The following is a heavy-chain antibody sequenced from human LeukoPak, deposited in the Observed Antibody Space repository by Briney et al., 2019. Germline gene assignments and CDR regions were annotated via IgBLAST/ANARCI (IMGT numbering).Heavy chain of an antibody. CDR1: EFSVGSNY. J-gene: IGHJ4*02. CDR3: AGGPSGYHNT. Sequence: GGSLRLSCAASEFSVGSNYMTWVCQAPGKGLEWVSLIYSGGSTYYADSVKGRFTISRDNSKNTLYLQMNSLRAEDTAVYYCAGGPSGYHNTGGQGTLVTVSS. CDR2: IYSGGST. V-gene: IGHV3-66*01. D-gene: IGHD5-12*01.